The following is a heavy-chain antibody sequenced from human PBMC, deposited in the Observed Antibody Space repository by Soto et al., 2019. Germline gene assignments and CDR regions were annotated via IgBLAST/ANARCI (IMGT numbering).Heavy chain of an antibody. Sequence: SETLSLTCTVSGGSISSSSYYWGWIRQPPGKGLEWIGSIYYSGSTYYNPSLKSRVTISVDTSKNQFSLKLSSVTAADTAVYYCARHFSYYYGSGSPEYYFDYWGQGTLVTVSS. D-gene: IGHD3-10*01. J-gene: IGHJ4*02. CDR2: IYYSGST. CDR3: ARHFSYYYGSGSPEYYFDY. V-gene: IGHV4-39*01. CDR1: GGSISSSSYY.